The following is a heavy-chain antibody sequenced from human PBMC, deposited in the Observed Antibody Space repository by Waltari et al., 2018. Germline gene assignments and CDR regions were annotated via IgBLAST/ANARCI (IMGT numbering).Heavy chain of an antibody. Sequence: QVQLQQWGAGLLKPSETLSLTCAVYVWSFSGYYWSWIRQPPGKGLEWIGEINHSGSTNYNPSLKSRVTISVDTSKNQFSLKLSSVTAADTAVYYCARGRWLVYAFDIWGQGTMVTVSS. CDR3: ARGRWLVYAFDI. J-gene: IGHJ3*02. CDR2: INHSGST. D-gene: IGHD6-19*01. CDR1: VWSFSGYY. V-gene: IGHV4-34*01.